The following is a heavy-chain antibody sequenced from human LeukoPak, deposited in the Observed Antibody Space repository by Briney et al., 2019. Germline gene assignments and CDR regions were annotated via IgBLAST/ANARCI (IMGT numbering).Heavy chain of an antibody. J-gene: IGHJ4*02. D-gene: IGHD6-13*01. CDR2: ISGSGDTT. Sequence: GGSLRLSCAASGFTFSSYAMSWVRQAPGKGLEGVSGISGSGDTTKYADSVKGRFTISRDNSKNTPYLQMNSLRAHDTAVYYCAKEGRVAAGTGEYLDYWGQGTLVTVSS. CDR3: AKEGRVAAGTGEYLDY. CDR1: GFTFSSYA. V-gene: IGHV3-23*01.